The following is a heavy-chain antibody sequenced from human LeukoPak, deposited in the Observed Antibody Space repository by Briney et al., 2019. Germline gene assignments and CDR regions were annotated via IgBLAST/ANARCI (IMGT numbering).Heavy chain of an antibody. D-gene: IGHD6-19*01. CDR3: ARGVAGLGRRAFDI. CDR2: MNPNSGST. CDR1: GSTFTTYD. V-gene: IGHV1-8*03. J-gene: IGHJ3*02. Sequence: GASVKVSCKASGSTFTTYDINWVRQATGQGLEWMGWMNPNSGSTGYAQKFQGRVTITWNPSINTAYMELSSLRSEDTAVYYCARGVAGLGRRAFDIWGQGTMVTVSS.